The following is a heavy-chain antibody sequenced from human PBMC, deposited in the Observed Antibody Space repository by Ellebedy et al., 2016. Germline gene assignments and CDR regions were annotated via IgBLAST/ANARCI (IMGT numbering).Heavy chain of an antibody. J-gene: IGHJ4*02. CDR2: THLSGGT. V-gene: IGHV4-31*03. D-gene: IGHD4-17*01. CDR3: ARDINGDSAFDY. Sequence: SETLSLTXTFSGGSISSGASYSSWVRQHPGTGVEWIGYTHLSGGTYYNPSLKSRLAISVDTSKYQLSLKLSSVTAADTAVYYCARDINGDSAFDYWGQGTLVTVSS. CDR1: GGSISSGASY.